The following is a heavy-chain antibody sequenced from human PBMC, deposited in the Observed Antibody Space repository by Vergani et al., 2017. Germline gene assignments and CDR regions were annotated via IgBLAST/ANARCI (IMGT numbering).Heavy chain of an antibody. CDR3: ARDPRGYGGDPEDYYYGMDV. Sequence: VQLVQSGAEVKMPGSSVKVSCKASGATFRSNTISWVRQVPGQGLEWMGRIIPVLGKTKYAQDFQGRLTITADTSTSTAYMELTSLRSQDTAVYYCARDPRGYGGDPEDYYYGMDVWGQGTTVTVSS. D-gene: IGHD2-21*02. CDR1: GATFRSNT. CDR2: IIPVLGKT. J-gene: IGHJ6*02. V-gene: IGHV1-69*08.